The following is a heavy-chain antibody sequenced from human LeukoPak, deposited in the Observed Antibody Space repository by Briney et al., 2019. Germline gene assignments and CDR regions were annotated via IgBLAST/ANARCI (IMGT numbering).Heavy chain of an antibody. CDR3: ARDIGWELLGDNWFDP. D-gene: IGHD1-26*01. J-gene: IGHJ5*02. Sequence: ASVKVSCKASGYTFTSYGISWVRQAPGQGLEWMGWISAYNGNTNYAQKLQGRVTMTTDTSTSTAYMELRSLRSDDTAVYYCARDIGWELLGDNWFDPRGQGTLVTVSS. CDR2: ISAYNGNT. CDR1: GYTFTSYG. V-gene: IGHV1-18*01.